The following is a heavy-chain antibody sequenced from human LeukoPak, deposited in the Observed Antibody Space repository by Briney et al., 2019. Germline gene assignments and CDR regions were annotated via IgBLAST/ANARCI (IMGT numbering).Heavy chain of an antibody. CDR3: ASGITVPHHWFDP. Sequence: GASVKVSCKASGYTFTGYYMHWVRQAPGQGLEWMGWINLNSGGTNYAQKFQGRVNMTRDTSISTAYMELSRLRSDDTAVYYCASGITVPHHWFDPWGQGTLVTVSS. CDR2: INLNSGGT. CDR1: GYTFTGYY. J-gene: IGHJ5*02. D-gene: IGHD2-2*01. V-gene: IGHV1-2*02.